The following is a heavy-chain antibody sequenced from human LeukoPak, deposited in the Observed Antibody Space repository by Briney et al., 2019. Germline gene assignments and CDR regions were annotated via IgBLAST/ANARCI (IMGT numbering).Heavy chain of an antibody. CDR2: ISRNSGSI. J-gene: IGHJ3*02. D-gene: IGHD2-2*01. V-gene: IGHV3-9*01. CDR3: AKAGRYCSSTSCPDAFDI. Sequence: GGSLRLSCAASGFTFDDYAMHWVRQAPGKGLEWVSGISRNSGSIGYADSVKGRFTISRDNAKNSLYLQMNSLRAEDTALYYCAKAGRYCSSTSCPDAFDIWGQGTMDTVSS. CDR1: GFTFDDYA.